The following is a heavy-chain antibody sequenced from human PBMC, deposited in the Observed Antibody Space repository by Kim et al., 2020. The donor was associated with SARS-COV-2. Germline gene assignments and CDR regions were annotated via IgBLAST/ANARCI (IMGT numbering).Heavy chain of an antibody. Sequence: GGSLRLSCAASGFTFSNAWMSWVRQAPGKGLEWVGRIKSKTDGGTTDYAATVKGRFTISRDDSKNTLYLQMNSLKTEDTAVYYCTTAFTSKWELLLDYWGQGTLVTVSS. CDR2: IKSKTDGGTT. V-gene: IGHV3-15*01. CDR1: GFTFSNAW. J-gene: IGHJ4*02. CDR3: TTAFTSKWELLLDY. D-gene: IGHD1-26*01.